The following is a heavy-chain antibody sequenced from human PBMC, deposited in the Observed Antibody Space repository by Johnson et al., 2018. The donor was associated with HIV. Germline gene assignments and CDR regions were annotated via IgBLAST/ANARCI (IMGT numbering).Heavy chain of an antibody. Sequence: VQLVESGGGLVQPGGSLRLSCAASGFTFSSNYMSWVRQAPGKGLEWVSVFYSGGSTYYADSVKGRFTISRDNSKNTLYLQMNSLRAEDTAVYYCARSPSEWDAFDIWGQGTMVTVSS. CDR2: FYSGGST. J-gene: IGHJ3*02. V-gene: IGHV3-66*02. D-gene: IGHD3-3*01. CDR3: ARSPSEWDAFDI. CDR1: GFTFSSNY.